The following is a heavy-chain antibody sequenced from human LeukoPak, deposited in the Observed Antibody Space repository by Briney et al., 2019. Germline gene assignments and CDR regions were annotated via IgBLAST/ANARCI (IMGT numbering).Heavy chain of an antibody. J-gene: IGHJ4*02. D-gene: IGHD1-26*01. CDR1: GGSFSGYY. Sequence: SETLSLTCAVYGGSFSGYYWSWIRRPPGKGLEWIGEINHSGSTNYNPSLKSRVTISVDTSKNQFSLKLSSVTAADTAVYYCARDSGSYQKPNFDYWGQGTLVTVSS. V-gene: IGHV4-34*01. CDR3: ARDSGSYQKPNFDY. CDR2: INHSGST.